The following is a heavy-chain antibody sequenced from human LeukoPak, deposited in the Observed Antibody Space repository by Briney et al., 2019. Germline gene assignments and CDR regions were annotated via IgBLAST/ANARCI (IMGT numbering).Heavy chain of an antibody. J-gene: IGHJ3*02. V-gene: IGHV1-2*02. Sequence: ASVKVSCKASGYTFTGYYMHWVRQAPGQGLEWMGWINPNSGGTNYAQKFQGRVTMTRDTSISTAYMELSRLRSDDTAVYYCARAGGHSYGSVDDAFDIWGQGTMVTVSS. D-gene: IGHD5-18*01. CDR3: ARAGGHSYGSVDDAFDI. CDR2: INPNSGGT. CDR1: GYTFTGYY.